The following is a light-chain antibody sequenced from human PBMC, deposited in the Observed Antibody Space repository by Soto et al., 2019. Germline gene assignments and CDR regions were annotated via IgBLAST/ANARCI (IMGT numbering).Light chain of an antibody. J-gene: IGKJ1*01. CDR1: QSVSSN. CDR2: GAS. Sequence: EIVMTQSPATLSVSPGERATLSCRASQSVSSNLAWYQQKRGQAPRLLIYGASTRATGIPARFSGSGSGTEFTLTISSRQSEDFAVYYCQQYNKWPPWTFGQGTKVEIK. V-gene: IGKV3-15*01. CDR3: QQYNKWPPWT.